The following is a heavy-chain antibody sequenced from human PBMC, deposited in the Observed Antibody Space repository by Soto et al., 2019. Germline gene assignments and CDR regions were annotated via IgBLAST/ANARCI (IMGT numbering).Heavy chain of an antibody. Sequence: EVQLVESGGGSVQPGGSLRLSCAASGFTFSSYWMHWVRQAPGKGLVWVSRIKSDGSSTSYADSVKGRFTISRDNAKNTLYLQMDRPRAEDTAVDYWARSYWFDPLGQGTLVTVSS. V-gene: IGHV3-74*01. CDR3: ARSYWFDP. J-gene: IGHJ5*02. CDR1: GFTFSSYW. CDR2: IKSDGSST.